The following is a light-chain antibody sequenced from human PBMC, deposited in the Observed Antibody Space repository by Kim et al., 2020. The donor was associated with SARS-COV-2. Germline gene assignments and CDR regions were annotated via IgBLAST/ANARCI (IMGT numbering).Light chain of an antibody. CDR3: QAWDSSTGV. J-gene: IGLJ2*01. CDR2: QDS. Sequence: GSPGQAASITCAGDKLWDKYACWYQQKPGQSPVLVIYQDSKRPSGIPERFSGSNSGNTATLTISGTQAMDEADYYCQAWDSSTGVFGGGTQLTVL. CDR1: KLWDKY. V-gene: IGLV3-1*01.